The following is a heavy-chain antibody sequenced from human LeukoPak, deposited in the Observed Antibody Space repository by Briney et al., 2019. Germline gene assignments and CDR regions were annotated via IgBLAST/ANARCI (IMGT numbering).Heavy chain of an antibody. V-gene: IGHV1-18*01. CDR3: ARDGGSGSYYSLYYYYYYMDV. Sequence: ASVKVSCKASGYTFTSYGISWVRQAPGQGLGWMGWISAYDGNTDYAQKLQGRVTMTKDTSTSTAYMELRSLRSDDTAVYYCARDGGSGSYYSLYYYYYYMDVWGKGTTVTVSS. D-gene: IGHD3-10*01. J-gene: IGHJ6*03. CDR1: GYTFTSYG. CDR2: ISAYDGNT.